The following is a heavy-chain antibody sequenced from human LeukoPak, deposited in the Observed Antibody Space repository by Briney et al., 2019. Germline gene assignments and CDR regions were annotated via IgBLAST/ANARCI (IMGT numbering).Heavy chain of an antibody. Sequence: GASVKVSCKASRYTFTSYGISCAPQAPGQALEWLGWISAYNGNTNYAQKLQGRVTMTTDTSTSTAYMELRSLRSDDTAVYYCAKHYYGSGSYQFGYWGQGTLVTVSS. V-gene: IGHV1-18*01. CDR1: RYTFTSYG. D-gene: IGHD3-10*01. CDR3: AKHYYGSGSYQFGY. CDR2: ISAYNGNT. J-gene: IGHJ4*02.